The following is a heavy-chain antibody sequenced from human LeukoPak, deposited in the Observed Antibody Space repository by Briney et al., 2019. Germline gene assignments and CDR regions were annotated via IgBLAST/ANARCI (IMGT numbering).Heavy chain of an antibody. CDR1: GGSISSGGYY. Sequence: SQTLSLTCTVSGGSISSGGYYWSWIRQPPGKGLEWIGYIYHSGSTYYNPSLKSRVTISVDRSKNQFSLKLSSVTAADTAVYYCARSKYNWNEYYFDYWGQGTLVTVSS. CDR3: ARSKYNWNEYYFDY. V-gene: IGHV4-30-2*01. D-gene: IGHD1-20*01. J-gene: IGHJ4*02. CDR2: IYHSGST.